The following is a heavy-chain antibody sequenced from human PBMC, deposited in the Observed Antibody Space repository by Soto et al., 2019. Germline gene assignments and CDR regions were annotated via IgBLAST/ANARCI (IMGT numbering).Heavy chain of an antibody. D-gene: IGHD3-10*01. CDR1: GFTLTTYT. CDR3: VRERGLSSFYGMDV. V-gene: IGHV3-21*01. Sequence: LRLSCEASGFTLTTYTMNWVRQASGKGLEWVSSITSSSGHIYYADSVKGRFTISRDNARNSLYLQMNSLRAEDTAVYYCVRERGLSSFYGMDVWGQGTTVTVSS. CDR2: ITSSSGHI. J-gene: IGHJ6*02.